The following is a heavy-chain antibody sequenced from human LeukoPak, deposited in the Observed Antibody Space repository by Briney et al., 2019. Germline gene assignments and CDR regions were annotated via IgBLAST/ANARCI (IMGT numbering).Heavy chain of an antibody. V-gene: IGHV3-21*01. CDR2: ITGYSSYI. Sequence: PGGSLRLSCAASGFSFSSYNMNWVRQAPGKGLEWVSSITGYSSYIYYADSVMGRFTISRDNAKNSLCLQMNSLRAEDTAVYYCASGYYFDFWGQGTLVTVSS. CDR3: ASGYYFDF. CDR1: GFSFSSYN. D-gene: IGHD3-22*01. J-gene: IGHJ4*02.